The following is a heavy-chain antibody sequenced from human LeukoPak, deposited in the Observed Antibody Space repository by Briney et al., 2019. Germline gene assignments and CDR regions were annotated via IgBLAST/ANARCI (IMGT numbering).Heavy chain of an antibody. Sequence: ASVKVSCKASGYTFTGYYMHWVRQAPGQGLEWMGWINPNSGGTNYAQKFQGRVTMTRDTSISTAYMELSRLRSDDTAVYYCARDRRLVAGIKSEKYYMDVWGKGTTVTVSS. CDR2: INPNSGGT. D-gene: IGHD6-19*01. CDR1: GYTFTGYY. CDR3: ARDRRLVAGIKSEKYYMDV. V-gene: IGHV1-2*02. J-gene: IGHJ6*03.